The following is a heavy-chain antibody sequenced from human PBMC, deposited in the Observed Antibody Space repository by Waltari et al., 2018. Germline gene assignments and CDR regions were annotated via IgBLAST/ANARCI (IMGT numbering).Heavy chain of an antibody. J-gene: IGHJ5*02. D-gene: IGHD5-12*01. Sequence: QVQLVESGGGVVQPGRSLRLSCAASGFTFSSYAMHWVRQAPGKGLEWVAVISYEVSNKHYADSVKGRFTISRDNSKNTLYLQMNSLRAEDTAVYYCARDREMATITNWFDPWGQGTLVTVSS. V-gene: IGHV3-30-3*01. CDR3: ARDREMATITNWFDP. CDR2: ISYEVSNK. CDR1: GFTFSSYA.